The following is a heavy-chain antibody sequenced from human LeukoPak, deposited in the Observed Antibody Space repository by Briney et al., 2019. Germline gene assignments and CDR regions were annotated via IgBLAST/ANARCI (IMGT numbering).Heavy chain of an antibody. J-gene: IGHJ4*02. V-gene: IGHV4-34*01. Sequence: PSETLSLTCAVYGGSFSGYYWSWIRQPPGKGLEWIGEINHSGSTNYNPSLKSRVTISVDTSKNQFSLKLSSVTAADTAVYYCARRLNHYDSSGYYEDYWGQGTLVTVSS. D-gene: IGHD3-22*01. CDR3: ARRLNHYDSSGYYEDY. CDR2: INHSGST. CDR1: GGSFSGYY.